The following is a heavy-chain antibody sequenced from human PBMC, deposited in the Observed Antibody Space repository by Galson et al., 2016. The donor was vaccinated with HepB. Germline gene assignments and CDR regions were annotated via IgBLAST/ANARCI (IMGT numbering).Heavy chain of an antibody. J-gene: IGHJ6*02. CDR2: ISTHSGNT. V-gene: IGHV1-18*01. CDR3: AREQGEGYGMDV. Sequence: SCKASGYTFTTYGISWVRQAPGQGLEWMGWISTHSGNTYYPQKLQGRVTMTTDTFTSTAYMELRSLRSDDTAVYYCAREQGEGYGMDVWGQGTTVTVSS. D-gene: IGHD3-16*01. CDR1: GYTFTTYG.